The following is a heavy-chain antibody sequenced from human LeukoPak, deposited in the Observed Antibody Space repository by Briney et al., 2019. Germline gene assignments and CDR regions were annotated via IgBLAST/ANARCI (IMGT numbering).Heavy chain of an antibody. CDR1: GFTFSSYS. V-gene: IGHV3-21*01. J-gene: IGHJ4*02. CDR2: ISSSSSHI. Sequence: GGSLRLSCAASGFTFSSYSMNWVRQPPRKGREWVSSISSSSSHIYYADSVKGRFTISRDNAKNSLSLQMSSLRAEDTAVYYCAIDNAMSDWGQGTLVTVSS. D-gene: IGHD2-2*01. CDR3: AIDNAMSD.